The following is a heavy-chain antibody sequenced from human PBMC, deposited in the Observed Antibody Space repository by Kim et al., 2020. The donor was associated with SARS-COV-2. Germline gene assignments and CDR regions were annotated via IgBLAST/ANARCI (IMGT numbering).Heavy chain of an antibody. J-gene: IGHJ2*01. Sequence: SVKVSCKASGGTFSSYAISWVRQAPGQGLEWMGGIIPIFGTANYAQKFQGRVTITADESTSTAYMELSSLRSEDTAVYYCARDPAKEIGSSYWYFDLWGRGTLVTVSS. D-gene: IGHD6-6*01. CDR2: IIPIFGTA. CDR1: GGTFSSYA. CDR3: ARDPAKEIGSSYWYFDL. V-gene: IGHV1-69*13.